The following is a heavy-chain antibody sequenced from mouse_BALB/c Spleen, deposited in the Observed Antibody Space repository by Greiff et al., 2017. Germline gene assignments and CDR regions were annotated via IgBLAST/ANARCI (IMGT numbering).Heavy chain of an antibody. CDR2: INPYNDCT. D-gene: IGHD2-3*01. V-gene: IGHV1-14*01. Sequence: VQLQQSGPELVKPGASVKMSCKASGYTFTSYVMHWVKQKPGQGLEWIGYINPYNDCTKYNEKFKGKATLTSDKSSSTAYMELSSLTSEDSAVYYCARWGWLLQWYFDVWGAGTTVTVSS. CDR1: GYTFTSYV. CDR3: ARWGWLLQWYFDV. J-gene: IGHJ1*01.